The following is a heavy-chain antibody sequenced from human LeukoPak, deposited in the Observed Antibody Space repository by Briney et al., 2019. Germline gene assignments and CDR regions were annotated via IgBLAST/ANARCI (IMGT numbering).Heavy chain of an antibody. J-gene: IGHJ5*02. Sequence: ASVKVSCKASGYTFTSYDINWVRQATGQGLEWMGWMNPNSGNTGYAQKFQGRVTITRNTSISTAYMELSSLRSEDTAVYYCARSPPHRLLLWFGESKDSLPSFDPWGQGTLVTVSS. CDR2: MNPNSGNT. V-gene: IGHV1-8*03. CDR1: GYTFTSYD. D-gene: IGHD3-10*01. CDR3: ARSPPHRLLLWFGESKDSLPSFDP.